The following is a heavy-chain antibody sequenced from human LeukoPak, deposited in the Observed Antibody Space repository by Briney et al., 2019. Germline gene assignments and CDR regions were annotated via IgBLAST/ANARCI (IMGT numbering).Heavy chain of an antibody. V-gene: IGHV3-66*04. Sequence: PGRSLSLSCAASGFTVSSNYMSWVRQAPGKGLEWVSVIYSGGSTYYADSVKGRFTISRDNSKNTLYLQMNSLRAEDTAVYYCARLPRGIAVARDYWGQGTLVTVSS. J-gene: IGHJ4*02. CDR3: ARLPRGIAVARDY. CDR1: GFTVSSNY. D-gene: IGHD6-19*01. CDR2: IYSGGST.